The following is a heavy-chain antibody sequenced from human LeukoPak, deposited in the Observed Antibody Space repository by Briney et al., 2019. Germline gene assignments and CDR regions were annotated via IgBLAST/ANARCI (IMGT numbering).Heavy chain of an antibody. Sequence: PGGSLRLSCAASGFTFSSYGMHWVRQAPGKGLEWVAVISYDGSNKYYADSVKGRFTISRDNSKNTLYLQMNSLRAEDTAVYYCAREAEAAAGTGYFDYWGQGTLVTVSS. J-gene: IGHJ4*02. CDR1: GFTFSSYG. D-gene: IGHD6-13*01. CDR3: AREAEAAAGTGYFDY. CDR2: ISYDGSNK. V-gene: IGHV3-30*19.